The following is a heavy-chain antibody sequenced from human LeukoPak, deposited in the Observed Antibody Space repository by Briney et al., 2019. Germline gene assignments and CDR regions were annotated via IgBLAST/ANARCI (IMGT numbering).Heavy chain of an antibody. J-gene: IGHJ4*02. CDR2: SDYIGGT. V-gene: IGHV4-39*01. CDR1: GGSISKANSY. Sequence: SETLSLTCTVSGGSISKANSYWGWIRQSPGKELEWIGSSDYIGGTTYNPSLKSRVTISVDTSKNLFSLNLGSVTAADTAIYYCARQKGSANGWYDFDFWDRGTLVTVSS. D-gene: IGHD6-19*01. CDR3: ARQKGSANGWYDFDF.